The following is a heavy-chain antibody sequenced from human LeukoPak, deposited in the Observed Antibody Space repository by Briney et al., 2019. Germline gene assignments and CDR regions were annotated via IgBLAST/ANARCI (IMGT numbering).Heavy chain of an antibody. Sequence: ASVKVSCKASGGTFSSYAISWVRQAPGQGLEWMGGIIPIFGTANYAQKFQGRVTITADEPTSTAYMELSSLRSEDTAVYYCARHRDTAMVTPFDYWGQGTLVTVSS. CDR3: ARHRDTAMVTPFDY. CDR2: IIPIFGTA. CDR1: GGTFSSYA. V-gene: IGHV1-69*13. D-gene: IGHD5-18*01. J-gene: IGHJ4*02.